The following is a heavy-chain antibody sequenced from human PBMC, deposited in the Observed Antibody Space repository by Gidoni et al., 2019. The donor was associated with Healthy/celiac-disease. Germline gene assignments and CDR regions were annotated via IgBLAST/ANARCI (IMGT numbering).Heavy chain of an antibody. D-gene: IGHD6-19*01. V-gene: IGHV4-39*07. CDR1: GGSISSSSYY. CDR2: IYYSGST. CDR3: ARGRYSSSHQFGY. Sequence: QLQLQASGPGLVKPSETLSLTCPVSGGSISSSSYYWGWIRQPPGKGLEWIGSIYYSGSTYYNPSLKSRVTISVDKSKNQFSLKLSAVTAADTAVYYCARGRYSSSHQFGYWGQGTLVTVSS. J-gene: IGHJ4*02.